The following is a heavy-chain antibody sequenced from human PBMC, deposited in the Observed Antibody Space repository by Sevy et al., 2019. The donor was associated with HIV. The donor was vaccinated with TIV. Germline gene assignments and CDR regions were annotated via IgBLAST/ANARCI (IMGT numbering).Heavy chain of an antibody. CDR2: ISNDGSDK. D-gene: IGHD6-13*01. CDR3: ANSRGRYEGSSWLYYYYIMDV. Sequence: GGSLSLSCAAAGFSFSRHGMHWARQAPGKGLEWVAVISNDGSDKEYAESVKGRFTVSRDNAKDTVYLQMNSLRLDDTDAYYCANSRGRYEGSSWLYYYYIMDVWGQGTTVTVSS. V-gene: IGHV3-30*18. CDR1: GFSFSRHG. J-gene: IGHJ6*02.